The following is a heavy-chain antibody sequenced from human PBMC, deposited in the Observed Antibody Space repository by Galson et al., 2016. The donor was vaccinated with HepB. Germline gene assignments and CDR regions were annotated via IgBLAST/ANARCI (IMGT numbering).Heavy chain of an antibody. CDR3: ARSPSNWFGPSTFDT. CDR1: GFSVSSKY. V-gene: IGHV3-53*01. D-gene: IGHD6-13*01. J-gene: IGHJ3*02. CDR2: IYSGGST. Sequence: SLRLSCAASGFSVSSKYMSWVRQIPGKGLEWVSVIYSGGSTFYADSVKGRFTISRDNVKNTVYLQMNSVTDEDTAVYYCARSPSNWFGPSTFDTWGQGTMVIVSS.